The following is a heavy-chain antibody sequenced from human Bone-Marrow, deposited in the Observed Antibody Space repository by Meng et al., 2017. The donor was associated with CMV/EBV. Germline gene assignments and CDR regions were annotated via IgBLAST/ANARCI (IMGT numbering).Heavy chain of an antibody. CDR2: IYHSGST. J-gene: IGHJ3*02. D-gene: IGHD3-3*01. Sequence: SETLSLTCTVSGYSISSGYYWGWIRQPPGKGLEWIGSIYHSGSTYYNPSLKSRVTISVDTSKNQFSLKLSSVTAADTAVYYCARVGQSHYDFWSGYYHDAFDIWGQGTMVTVSS. V-gene: IGHV4-38-2*02. CDR1: GYSISSGYY. CDR3: ARVGQSHYDFWSGYYHDAFDI.